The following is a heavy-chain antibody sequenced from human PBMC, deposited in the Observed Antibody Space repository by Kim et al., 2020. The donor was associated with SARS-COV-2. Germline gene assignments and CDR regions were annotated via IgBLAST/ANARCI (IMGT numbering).Heavy chain of an antibody. CDR1: GFTFTTYA. V-gene: IGHV3-23*01. J-gene: IGHJ2*01. CDR2: ISGSGGT. Sequence: GGSLRLSCAASGFTFTTYAMSWVRQAPEKGLEWVSSISGSGGTDYADSVKGRFTSSRDNSKNTVFLQMSSLRADDTAVYYCARGAGIFDIWGRGTLVTVSS. CDR3: ARGAGIFDI. D-gene: IGHD3-10*01.